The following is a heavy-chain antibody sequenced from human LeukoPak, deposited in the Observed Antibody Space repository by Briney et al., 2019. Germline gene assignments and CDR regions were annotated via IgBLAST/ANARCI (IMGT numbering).Heavy chain of an antibody. CDR1: GFTVSSIY. V-gene: IGHV3-53*05. D-gene: IGHD1-26*01. J-gene: IGHJ4*02. CDR3: AKDRLKWEPDAVFDY. CDR2: IYRGGST. Sequence: PGGSLRLSCAASGFTVSSIYMSWVRQAPGKGLEWVSIIYRGGSTYYADSVKGRFAVSRDNSKNTLYLQMNSLRAEDTAVYYCAKDRLKWEPDAVFDYWGQGTLVTVSS.